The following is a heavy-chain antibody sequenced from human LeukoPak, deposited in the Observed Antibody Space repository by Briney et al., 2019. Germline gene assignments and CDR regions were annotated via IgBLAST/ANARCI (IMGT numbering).Heavy chain of an antibody. CDR1: GFTFSNYD. CDR2: ISSSGSST. V-gene: IGHV3-23*01. J-gene: IGHJ4*02. CDR3: AKSPGSRSYSHYFDY. D-gene: IGHD3-10*01. Sequence: GGTLRLSCAASGFTFSNYDMSWVRQAPGKGLEWVSVISSSGSSTYYADSVKGRFTISRDNSKDTLHLQMNSLRAEDTAVYYCAKSPGSRSYSHYFDYWGQGTLVTVSS.